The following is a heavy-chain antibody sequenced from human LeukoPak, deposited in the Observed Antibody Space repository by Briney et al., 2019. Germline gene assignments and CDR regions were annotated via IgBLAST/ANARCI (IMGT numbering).Heavy chain of an antibody. V-gene: IGHV3-23*01. CDR1: GLTLSNSG. CDR3: ATVGGYCHSSNCYAYFDY. J-gene: IGHJ4*02. CDR2: ITGGGTGT. D-gene: IGHD2-2*01. Sequence: GGSLRLSCVASGLTLSNSGMTWVRQAPGKGLEWVAYITGGGTGTFYADSVKGRFTISRDISTNTVYLQMNSLGVDDTALYYCATVGGYCHSSNCYAYFDYWGQGYLVTVSS.